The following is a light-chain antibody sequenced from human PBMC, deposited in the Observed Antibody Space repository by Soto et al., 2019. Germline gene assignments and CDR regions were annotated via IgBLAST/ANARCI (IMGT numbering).Light chain of an antibody. Sequence: QSALTQPASVSGSPGQSITISCTGTSSDVGGYNYVSWYQQHPGKAPKLMIYEVSNRPSGVSNRFSASKSGNTASLTISGLQAEDEADYYCSSYTSGSTYDVFGTGTKLTVL. CDR1: SSDVGGYNY. CDR2: EVS. J-gene: IGLJ1*01. V-gene: IGLV2-14*01. CDR3: SSYTSGSTYDV.